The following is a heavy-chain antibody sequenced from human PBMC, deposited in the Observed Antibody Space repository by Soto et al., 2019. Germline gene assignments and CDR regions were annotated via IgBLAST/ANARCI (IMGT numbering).Heavy chain of an antibody. Sequence: GESLKISCKGSGYSFTSYWISWVRQMPGKGLEWMGRIDPSDSYTNYSPSFQGHVTISADKSISTAYLQWSSLKASDTAMYYCARYCSGGSCYSNYSYGTHVWGPGTTVTLS. V-gene: IGHV5-10-1*01. CDR1: GYSFTSYW. J-gene: IGHJ6*02. CDR3: ARYCSGGSCYSNYSYGTHV. D-gene: IGHD2-15*01. CDR2: IDPSDSYT.